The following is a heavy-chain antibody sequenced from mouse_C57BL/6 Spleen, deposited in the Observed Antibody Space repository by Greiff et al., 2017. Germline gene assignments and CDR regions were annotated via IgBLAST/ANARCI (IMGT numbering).Heavy chain of an antibody. CDR1: GFNIKDYY. J-gene: IGHJ4*01. CDR2: IDPEDGAT. D-gene: IGHD2-4*01. CDR3: ANPSYDYDRDYYAMDY. Sequence: VQLQQSGAELVKPGASVKLSCTASGFNIKDYYMHWVKQSTEQGLEWIGRIDPEDGATNYAQKFQGKATITADTSSNTAYLQLSSLTSEDTAVYYCANPSYDYDRDYYAMDYWGQGTSVTVSS. V-gene: IGHV14-2*01.